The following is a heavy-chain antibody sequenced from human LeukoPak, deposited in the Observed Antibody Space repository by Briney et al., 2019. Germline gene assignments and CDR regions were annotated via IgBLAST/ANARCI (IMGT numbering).Heavy chain of an antibody. CDR1: GFTFSSDA. Sequence: GGSLRLSCIGTGFTFSSDAMGWVRQAPGKGLEWVSGISGSGGSTYYADSVKGRFTISRDNAKNSLYLQMNSLRAEDTAVYYCARAEVVSYYYDSSGYCHHWGQGTLVTVSS. CDR3: ARAEVVSYYYDSSGYCHH. V-gene: IGHV3-23*01. CDR2: ISGSGGST. J-gene: IGHJ5*02. D-gene: IGHD3-22*01.